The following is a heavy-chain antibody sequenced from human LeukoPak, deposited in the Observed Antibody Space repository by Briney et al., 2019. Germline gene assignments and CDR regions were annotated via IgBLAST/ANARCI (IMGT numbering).Heavy chain of an antibody. CDR1: GFTFSSYW. Sequence: GGSLTLSCAASGFTFSSYWKSWVRQPPDKGLEWVANIKQDGSEKYYVDSVKGRFTISRDNAKNSLYLQMNSLRAEDTAVYYCARGVSRGAGPWGQGTLVTVSS. D-gene: IGHD3-10*01. J-gene: IGHJ5*02. V-gene: IGHV3-7*01. CDR3: ARGVSRGAGP. CDR2: IKQDGSEK.